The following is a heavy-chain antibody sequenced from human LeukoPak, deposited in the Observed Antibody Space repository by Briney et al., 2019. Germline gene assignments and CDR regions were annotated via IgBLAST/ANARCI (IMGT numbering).Heavy chain of an antibody. CDR1: GASISNYY. J-gene: IGHJ4*02. CDR3: ARLGSYHDF. D-gene: IGHD1-26*01. Sequence: SETLPLTCTVSGASISNYYWSWIRQTPEKGLEWMGHIHTSGGSSYYPSLKSRLTMSIDTSRNQLSLKLTSVTAADTAVYFCARLGSYHDFWGQGALVTVSS. V-gene: IGHV4-4*09. CDR2: IHTSGGS.